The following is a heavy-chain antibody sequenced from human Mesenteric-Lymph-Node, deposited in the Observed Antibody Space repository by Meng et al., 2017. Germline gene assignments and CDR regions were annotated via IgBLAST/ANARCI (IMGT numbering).Heavy chain of an antibody. CDR1: GGSISSSSYY. J-gene: IGHJ4*02. CDR3: ARHHHSPTFDY. D-gene: IGHD1-14*01. CDR2: VVYSGTT. Sequence: QVQVQEAGPGLVKPSETLFLTCTVSGGSISSSSYYWAWIRQPPGEGLEWIGSVVYSGTTYYTSSLKSRVSISVDTSKNQFSLKLSSVTAADTAVYYCARHHHSPTFDYWGQGTLVTVSS. V-gene: IGHV4-39*01.